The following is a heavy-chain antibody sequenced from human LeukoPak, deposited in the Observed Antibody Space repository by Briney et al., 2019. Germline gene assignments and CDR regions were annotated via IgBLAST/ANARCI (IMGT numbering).Heavy chain of an antibody. J-gene: IGHJ3*02. CDR1: EFTFSDYA. Sequence: PGGSLRLSCAASEFTFSDYAMSWVRQTPGKGLEGVSGISGDGDSRYYADSVNGRFTISRDNSKNTLYLQMNSLRAEDTALYYCAKVAGSSGWYGGNAFDIWGQGTMVTASS. CDR3: AKVAGSSGWYGGNAFDI. D-gene: IGHD6-19*01. V-gene: IGHV3-23*01. CDR2: ISGDGDSR.